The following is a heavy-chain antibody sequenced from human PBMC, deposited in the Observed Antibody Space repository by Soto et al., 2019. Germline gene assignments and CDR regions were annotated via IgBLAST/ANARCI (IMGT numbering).Heavy chain of an antibody. V-gene: IGHV3-33*01. CDR2: IWYDGSNK. Sequence: QVQLVESGGGVVQPGRSLRLSCAASGFTFSSYGMHWVRQAPGKGLEWVAVIWYDGSNKYYADSVKGRFTISRDNSKNTLYLQKNSLRAEDTAVYYCARGKYSSSVGAPGFDYWGQGSLVTVSS. J-gene: IGHJ4*02. CDR1: GFTFSSYG. D-gene: IGHD6-6*01. CDR3: ARGKYSSSVGAPGFDY.